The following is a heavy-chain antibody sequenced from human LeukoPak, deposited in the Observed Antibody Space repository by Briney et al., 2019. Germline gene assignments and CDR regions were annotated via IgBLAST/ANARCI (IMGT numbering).Heavy chain of an antibody. CDR1: GGSISSGDYY. J-gene: IGHJ4*02. CDR3: ASEDYYDSSGYGN. D-gene: IGHD3-22*01. Sequence: SETLSLTCTVSGGSISSGDYYWSWIRQPPGKGLEWIGYIYYSGSTYYNPSLRSRVTISVDTSKNQFSLKLSSVTAADTAVYYCASEDYYDSSGYGNWGQGTLVTVSS. CDR2: IYYSGST. V-gene: IGHV4-30-4*01.